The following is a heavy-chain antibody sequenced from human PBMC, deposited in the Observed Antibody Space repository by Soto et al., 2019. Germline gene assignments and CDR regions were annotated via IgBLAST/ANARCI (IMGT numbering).Heavy chain of an antibody. J-gene: IGHJ4*02. CDR1: GGSFSGYY. Sequence: SETLSLTCAVYGGSFSGYYWSWIRQPPGKGLEWIGEINHSGSTNYNPSLKSRVTISVDTSKNQFSLKVTSATAADTAVYYCARHSNRNYGLYYFDYWGLGALVTVSS. V-gene: IGHV4-34*01. CDR2: INHSGST. CDR3: ARHSNRNYGLYYFDY. D-gene: IGHD4-4*01.